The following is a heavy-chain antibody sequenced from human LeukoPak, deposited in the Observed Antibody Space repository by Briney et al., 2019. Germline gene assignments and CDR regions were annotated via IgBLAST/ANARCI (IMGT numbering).Heavy chain of an antibody. Sequence: PGGSLRLSCAASGFTFNSYAMHWVRQAPGKGLEWVSVISGSGDSTYYADSVEGRCTISRDNSKDALYLQMNSLRAEDTAVYYCARVGYSGYDYDYWGQGTLVTVSS. CDR3: ARVGYSGYDYDY. J-gene: IGHJ4*02. D-gene: IGHD5-12*01. CDR1: GFTFNSYA. CDR2: ISGSGDST. V-gene: IGHV3-23*01.